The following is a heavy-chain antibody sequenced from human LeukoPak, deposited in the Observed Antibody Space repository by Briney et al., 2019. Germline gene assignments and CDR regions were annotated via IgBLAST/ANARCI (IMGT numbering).Heavy chain of an antibody. D-gene: IGHD5-18*01. CDR2: IYYSGST. CDR3: ARMVGYSYGLDY. CDR1: GGSLSSYY. Sequence: SETLSLTCTVSGGSLSSYYWSWIRQPPGKGLEWIGYIYYSGSTNYNPSLKSRVTISVDTSKNQFSLKLSSVTAADTAVYYCARMVGYSYGLDYWGQGTLVTVSS. V-gene: IGHV4-59*08. J-gene: IGHJ4*02.